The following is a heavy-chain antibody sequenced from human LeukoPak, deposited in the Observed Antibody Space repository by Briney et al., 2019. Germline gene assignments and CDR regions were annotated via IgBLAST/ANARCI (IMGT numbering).Heavy chain of an antibody. V-gene: IGHV4-31*03. Sequence: SQTLSLTCTVSGGSISSGGYYWSWIRQHPGKGLEWIGYIYYSGSTYYNPSLKSRVTISVDTSKNQFSLKLSSVTAADTAVYYCWVTRRGSGLVWGQGTMVTVSS. CDR1: GGSISSGGYY. CDR2: IYYSGST. D-gene: IGHD2-21*02. CDR3: WVTRRGSGLV. J-gene: IGHJ3*01.